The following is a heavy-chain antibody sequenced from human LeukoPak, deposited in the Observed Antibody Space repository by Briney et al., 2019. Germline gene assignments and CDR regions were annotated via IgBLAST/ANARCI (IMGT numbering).Heavy chain of an antibody. CDR3: ASNPKDCSSSNHWYFDL. CDR1: GGSISSSSYY. J-gene: IGHJ2*01. D-gene: IGHD6-13*01. V-gene: IGHV4-39*07. CDR2: IYYSGST. Sequence: SETLSLTCTVSGGSISSSSYYWGWIRQPPGKGLEWIGSIYYSGSTYYNPSLKSRVTISVDTSKNQFSLKLSSVTAADTAVYYCASNPKDCSSSNHWYFDLWGRGTLVTVSS.